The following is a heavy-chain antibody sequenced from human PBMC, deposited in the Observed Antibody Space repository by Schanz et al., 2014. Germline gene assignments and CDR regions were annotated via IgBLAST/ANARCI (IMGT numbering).Heavy chain of an antibody. CDR2: IDYAGST. CDR1: GFTVSANY. V-gene: IGHV3-53*01. CDR3: ARDSGSHYLVDY. J-gene: IGHJ4*02. D-gene: IGHD1-26*01. Sequence: DVQLVDSGGGLVQPGGSLRLSCAASGFTVSANYMIWVRQPPGKGLEWVSLIDYAGSTNYADSVRGRFTISRDNAKNSLYLQMNSLRAEDTAVYYCARDSGSHYLVDYCGQGTLVTVSS.